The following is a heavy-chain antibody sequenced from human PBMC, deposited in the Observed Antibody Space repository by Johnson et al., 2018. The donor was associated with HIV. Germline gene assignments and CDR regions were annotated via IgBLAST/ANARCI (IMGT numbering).Heavy chain of an antibody. Sequence: QMQLVESGGGLIQPGGSLRLSCAASQFTFSSYDMNCVRQAPGKGLEWVAVISYDGSNKYYADSVKGRFTISRDNSKNTLYLQMNSLRAEDTAVYYCASILVVAAQEADAFDIWGQGTMVTVSS. CDR3: ASILVVAAQEADAFDI. CDR2: ISYDGSNK. D-gene: IGHD2-15*01. J-gene: IGHJ3*02. V-gene: IGHV3-30-3*01. CDR1: QFTFSSYD.